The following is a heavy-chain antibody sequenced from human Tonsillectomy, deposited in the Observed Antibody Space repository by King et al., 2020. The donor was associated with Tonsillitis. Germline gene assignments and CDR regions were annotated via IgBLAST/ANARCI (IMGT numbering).Heavy chain of an antibody. CDR1: GDSMTNYY. J-gene: IGHJ4*02. V-gene: IGHV4-59*01. CDR2: IYYSGNP. CDR3: GRGGWYLDY. Sequence: VQLQESGPGLVKPSETLSLTCSVSGDSMTNYYWSWIRQPPGKELEWIGYIYYSGNPNYNPSLKSRLTISVDTSKNQFSLKLTSVTAADTAVYYCGRGGWYLDYWGQGTLVTVSS. D-gene: IGHD6-19*01.